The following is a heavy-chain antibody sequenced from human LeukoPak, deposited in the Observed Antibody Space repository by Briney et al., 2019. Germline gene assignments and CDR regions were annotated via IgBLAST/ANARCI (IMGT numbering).Heavy chain of an antibody. CDR1: GGTFSSYT. CDR3: ARVLEYQLLSPYYYMDV. D-gene: IGHD2-2*01. CDR2: IIPILGIA. Sequence: SVKVSCKASGGTFSSYTISWVRQAPGQGLEWMGRIIPILGIANYAQKFQGRVTITADKSTSTAYMELSSLRSEDTAVYYRARVLEYQLLSPYYYMDVWGKGTTVTVSS. J-gene: IGHJ6*03. V-gene: IGHV1-69*02.